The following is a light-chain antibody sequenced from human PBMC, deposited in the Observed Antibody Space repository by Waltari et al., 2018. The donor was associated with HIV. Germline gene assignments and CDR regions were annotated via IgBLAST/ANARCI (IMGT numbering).Light chain of an antibody. CDR2: YDS. Sequence: SSVLTQPPSVSVDPGKTAMITCGGNNIERKSVHWYQQKAGQAPVLLIYYDSDRPSGIPDRFSGSNSGNTATLTISRVGDGDEADYYCQVWDSSSDHVLFGGGTKLTVL. J-gene: IGLJ2*01. V-gene: IGLV3-21*04. CDR1: NIERKS. CDR3: QVWDSSSDHVL.